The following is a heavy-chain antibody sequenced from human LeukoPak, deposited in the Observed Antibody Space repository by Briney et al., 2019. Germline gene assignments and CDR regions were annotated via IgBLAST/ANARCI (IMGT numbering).Heavy chain of an antibody. D-gene: IGHD1-14*01. Sequence: SGTLSLTCAVSGVXISSSECWIWVRQPPGQGLEWIGEIHRAGRTRYNPSLKSRVTISMDYSKNQFSLKLSSVTAADTAVYYCARLLSESYYYYGMDVWGQGTTVTVSS. J-gene: IGHJ6*02. V-gene: IGHV4-4*02. CDR3: ARLLSESYYYYGMDV. CDR2: IHRAGRT. CDR1: GVXISSSEC.